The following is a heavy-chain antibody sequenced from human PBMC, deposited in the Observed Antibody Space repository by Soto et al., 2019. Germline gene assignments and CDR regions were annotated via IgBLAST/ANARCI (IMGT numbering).Heavy chain of an antibody. V-gene: IGHV4-59*01. D-gene: IGHD3-10*01. Sequence: QVQLQESGPGPVKPSETLSLTFTVSGDSISRYYWSWIRLSPGKGLEWIGYIYYSGETNYNPSVKSRVTISVDRTKNQFSLKLSSVTAADTAVYYCARDQGGEYLKGSGMDVWGQATTVTVSS. CDR1: GDSISRYY. CDR2: IYYSGET. J-gene: IGHJ6*02. CDR3: ARDQGGEYLKGSGMDV.